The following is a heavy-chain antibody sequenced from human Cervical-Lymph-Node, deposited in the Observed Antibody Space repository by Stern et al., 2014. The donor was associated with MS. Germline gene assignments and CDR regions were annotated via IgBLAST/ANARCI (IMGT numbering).Heavy chain of an antibody. Sequence: VQLVESGAEVKKPGASVKVSCKASGFNFSNYGLSWVRQAPGQGLEWMGWISVYNGNIDFAQKFQGRLTMTTDTSTSTVYMELRSLRSDDTAVYYCTRDRGIMGTTTGDYWGQGTLVSGSS. J-gene: IGHJ4*02. D-gene: IGHD1-26*01. V-gene: IGHV1-18*01. CDR1: GFNFSNYG. CDR2: ISVYNGNI. CDR3: TRDRGIMGTTTGDY.